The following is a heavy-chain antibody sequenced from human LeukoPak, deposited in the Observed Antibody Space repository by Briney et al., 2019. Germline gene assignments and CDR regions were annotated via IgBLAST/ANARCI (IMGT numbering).Heavy chain of an antibody. CDR1: GGSISSYY. V-gene: IGHV4-4*07. D-gene: IGHD3-22*01. CDR3: ARGTYYYDSSGYEAFDF. CDR2: LYTTGST. Sequence: SSETLSLTCTVSGGSISSYYWSWIRQPAGKGLEWIGRLYTTGSTNYNPSLKSRVTMSVDTSKNQFSLKLSSVTAADTAVYYRARGTYYYDSSGYEAFDFWGQGTMVTVSS. J-gene: IGHJ3*01.